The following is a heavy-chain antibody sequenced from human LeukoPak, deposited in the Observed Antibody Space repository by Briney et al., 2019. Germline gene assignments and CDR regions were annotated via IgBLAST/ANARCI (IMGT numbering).Heavy chain of an antibody. J-gene: IGHJ3*02. D-gene: IGHD4-17*01. CDR2: IYYSGSS. Sequence: SETLSLTCSVSGGSISGYYWGWIRQPPGKGLEWIAYIYYSGSSNYNPSLKSRVTISVDTSENQFSLKLNSVTAADTAVYYCARDYGDYLDAFDIWGQGTMVTVSS. CDR3: ARDYGDYLDAFDI. CDR1: GGSISGYY. V-gene: IGHV4-59*01.